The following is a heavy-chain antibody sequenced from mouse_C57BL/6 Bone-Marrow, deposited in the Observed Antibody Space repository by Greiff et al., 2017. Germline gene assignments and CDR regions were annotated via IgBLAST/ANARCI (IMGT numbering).Heavy chain of an antibody. CDR3: ARAVNFDY. CDR1: GFTFSSYG. CDR2: ISSGGSYT. Sequence: EVQGVESGGDLVKPGGSLKLSCAASGFTFSSYGMSWVRQTPDKRLEWVATISSGGSYTYYPDSVKGRVTSSRDNAKNTLYMQMSSLKSEDTAMYYCARAVNFDYWGQGTTLTVSS. V-gene: IGHV5-6*01. J-gene: IGHJ2*01.